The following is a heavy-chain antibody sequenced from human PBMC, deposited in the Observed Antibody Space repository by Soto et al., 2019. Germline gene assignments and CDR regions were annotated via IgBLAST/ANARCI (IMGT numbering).Heavy chain of an antibody. Sequence: SETLSLTCSVSGTSVSNYYWSWIRQPAGKGLEHIGRIYTSGSTSYNPSPKSRVTMSMDTSQTQIYLNLTSVTAADTAVYYCARGGIQLSYAFDYWGQGILVTVSS. V-gene: IGHV4-4*07. J-gene: IGHJ4*02. CDR1: GTSVSNYY. CDR3: ARGGIQLSYAFDY. D-gene: IGHD5-18*01. CDR2: IYTSGST.